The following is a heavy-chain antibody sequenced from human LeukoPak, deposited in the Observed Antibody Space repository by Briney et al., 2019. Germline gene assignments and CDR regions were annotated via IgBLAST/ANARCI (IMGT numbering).Heavy chain of an antibody. Sequence: SQTLSLTCAISGDSDSSNSAAWNWIRQSPSRVLEWLGRTYYRSKWYNDYAVSVKSRITINQDTSKNQCSLQLNSVTPDDTAVYYCARGIGLVAAGIFYYAMDVWGQGTTVTVS. CDR2: TYYRSKWYN. CDR1: GDSDSSNSAA. J-gene: IGHJ6*02. D-gene: IGHD6-13*01. V-gene: IGHV6-1*01. CDR3: ARGIGLVAAGIFYYAMDV.